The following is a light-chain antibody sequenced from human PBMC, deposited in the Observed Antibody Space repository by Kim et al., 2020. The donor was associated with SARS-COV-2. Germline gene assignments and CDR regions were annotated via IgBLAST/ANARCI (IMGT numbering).Light chain of an antibody. V-gene: IGLV3-1*01. CDR1: KLGSKY. CDR3: QAWDSSAQV. Sequence: SVSPGRTASITSSGGKLGSKYTCWYQQKPGQSPVLLTYQDNKRPSGIPERFSGANSGNTATLTICGTQAVDEADYYCQAWDSSAQVFGTGTKVTVL. J-gene: IGLJ1*01. CDR2: QDN.